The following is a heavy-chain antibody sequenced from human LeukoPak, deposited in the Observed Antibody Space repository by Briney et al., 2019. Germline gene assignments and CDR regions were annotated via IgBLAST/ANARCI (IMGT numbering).Heavy chain of an antibody. V-gene: IGHV5-51*01. J-gene: IGHJ4*02. CDR1: GYSFTHYW. D-gene: IGHD6-13*01. CDR2: IYPNDSDS. CDR3: ARLNYSSTWYPAY. Sequence: GGSLKISCKGSGYSFTHYWIGWVRQMPGKGLEWMGIIYPNDSDSKYSPAFQGQVSISADKSISTAYLQWSNLRASDTAIYYCARLNYSSTWYPAYWGQGTLVTVSS.